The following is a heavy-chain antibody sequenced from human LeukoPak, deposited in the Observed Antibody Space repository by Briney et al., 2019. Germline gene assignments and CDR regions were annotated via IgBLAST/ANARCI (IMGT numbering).Heavy chain of an antibody. J-gene: IGHJ4*02. Sequence: ASVKVSCKASGYIFTKYGVSWVRQTPGQGLEWMAWISSYNGDTNYAQKFQGRVTLTTDTPTSTVFMELTSLNTDDTAVDYCARDPSNTSGRYLFFDYWGQGTLVTVSS. CDR1: GYIFTKYG. V-gene: IGHV1-18*01. CDR3: ARDPSNTSGRYLFFDY. CDR2: ISSYNGDT. D-gene: IGHD6-19*01.